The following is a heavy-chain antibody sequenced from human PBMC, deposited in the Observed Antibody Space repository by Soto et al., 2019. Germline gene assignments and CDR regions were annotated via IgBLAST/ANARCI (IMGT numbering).Heavy chain of an antibody. V-gene: IGHV3-30-3*01. J-gene: IGHJ4*02. D-gene: IGHD4-17*01. Sequence: QVPLVESGGGVVQPGRSLRLSCAASGFTFSSYAMHWVRQAPGKGLEWVAVISYDGSNKYYADSVKGRFTISRDNSKNTLYLQMNSLRAEDTAVYYCARVGDYGGSPIDYWGQGTLVTVSS. CDR2: ISYDGSNK. CDR3: ARVGDYGGSPIDY. CDR1: GFTFSSYA.